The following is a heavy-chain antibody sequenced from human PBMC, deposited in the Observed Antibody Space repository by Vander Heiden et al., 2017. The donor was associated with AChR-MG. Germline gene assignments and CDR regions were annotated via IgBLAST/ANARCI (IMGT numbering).Heavy chain of an antibody. CDR2: ISSSSSYI. V-gene: IGHV3-21*01. CDR3: ASAINDYGDY. Sequence: EVQLVESGGGLVKPGGSLRLSCAASRFTFSSYSMNWVRQAPGKGLEWVSSISSSSSYIYYADSVKGRFTISRDNAKNSLYLQMNSLRAEDTAVYYCASAINDYGDYWGQGTLVTVSS. J-gene: IGHJ4*02. CDR1: RFTFSSYS.